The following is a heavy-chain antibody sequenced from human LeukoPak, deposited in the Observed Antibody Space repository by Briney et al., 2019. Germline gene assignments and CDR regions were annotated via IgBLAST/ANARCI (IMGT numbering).Heavy chain of an antibody. CDR3: ARDHNHSQKGMGGWFFS. CDR1: GFTFDDYG. CDR2: INWNGGST. Sequence: AGGSLRLSCAASGFTFDDYGMSRVRQAPGKGLEWVSGINWNGGSTGYADSVKGRFTISRDNAKNSLYLQMNSLRAEDTALYYCARDHNHSQKGMGGWFFSWGQGTLVTVSS. V-gene: IGHV3-20*04. D-gene: IGHD6-19*01. J-gene: IGHJ5*02.